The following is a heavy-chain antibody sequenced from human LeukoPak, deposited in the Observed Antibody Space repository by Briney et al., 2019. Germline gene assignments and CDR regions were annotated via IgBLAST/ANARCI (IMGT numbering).Heavy chain of an antibody. J-gene: IGHJ6*02. D-gene: IGHD1-26*01. V-gene: IGHV4-34*01. CDR3: AREYTSGTEVYYGMDV. CDR2: INHSGST. Sequence: SETLSLTCAVYGGSFSGYYWSWIRQPPGKGLEWIGEINHSGSTNYNPSLKGRVTISVDTSKNQFSLKLSSVTAADTAVYYCAREYTSGTEVYYGMDVWGQGTTVTVPS. CDR1: GGSFSGYY.